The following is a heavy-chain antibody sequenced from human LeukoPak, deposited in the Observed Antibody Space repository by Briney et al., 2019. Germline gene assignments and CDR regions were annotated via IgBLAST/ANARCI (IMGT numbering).Heavy chain of an antibody. Sequence: GGSLRLSCAASGFTFSNYWMHWARQAPGKGLVWVSRINSDGSSTTSADSVKGRFTISRDNAKNTLYLQMNSLRAEDTAVYYCAKGGATVIDYWGQGTLVTVSS. CDR3: AKGGATVIDY. J-gene: IGHJ4*02. V-gene: IGHV3-74*01. CDR2: INSDGSST. D-gene: IGHD4-17*01. CDR1: GFTFSNYW.